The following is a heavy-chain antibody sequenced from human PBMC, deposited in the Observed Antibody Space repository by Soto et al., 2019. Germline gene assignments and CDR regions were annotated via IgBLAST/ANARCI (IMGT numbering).Heavy chain of an antibody. Sequence: RASVKVSCKASGGTFSSYAISWVRQAPGQGLEWMGGIIPIFGTANYAQKFQGRVTITADESTSTAYMELSGLRSEDTAVYYCARNEAIFGVVVHYYYGMDVWGQGTTVTVSS. J-gene: IGHJ6*02. V-gene: IGHV1-69*13. CDR1: GGTFSSYA. D-gene: IGHD3-3*01. CDR3: ARNEAIFGVVVHYYYGMDV. CDR2: IIPIFGTA.